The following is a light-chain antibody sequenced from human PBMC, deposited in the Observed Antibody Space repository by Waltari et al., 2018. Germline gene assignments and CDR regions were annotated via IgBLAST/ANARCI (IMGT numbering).Light chain of an antibody. Sequence: QSALTQPASVSGSPGQSITISCTGTSGDVGGENYVSWYQQHPGKAPKLMIYDVSNRPSVVYNRCSASRSGNTASLTISGLQAEDEGDYYCSSYASVSSLVFGGGTRLTVL. CDR2: DVS. CDR3: SSYASVSSLV. CDR1: SGDVGGENY. V-gene: IGLV2-14*01. J-gene: IGLJ2*01.